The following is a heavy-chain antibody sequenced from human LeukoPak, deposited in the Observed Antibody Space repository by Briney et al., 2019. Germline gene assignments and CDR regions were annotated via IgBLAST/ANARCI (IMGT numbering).Heavy chain of an antibody. V-gene: IGHV3-23*01. CDR3: AIAPTTVDYYYYYGMDV. CDR2: ISSSGGST. Sequence: GGSLRLSCTASGFTFSSYAMSWVRQAPGKGLEWVSAISSSGGSTYYADSVKGRFTISRDNSKNTLYLQMNSLRAEDTAVYYCAIAPTTVDYYYYYGMDVWGQGTTVTVSS. CDR1: GFTFSSYA. D-gene: IGHD4-23*01. J-gene: IGHJ6*02.